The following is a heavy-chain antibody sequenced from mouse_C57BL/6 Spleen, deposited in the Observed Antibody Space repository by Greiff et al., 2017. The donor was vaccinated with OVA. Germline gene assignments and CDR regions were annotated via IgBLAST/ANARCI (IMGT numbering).Heavy chain of an antibody. J-gene: IGHJ2*01. CDR1: GFTFSDYY. Sequence: EVHLVESEGGLVQPGSSMKLSCTASGFTFSDYYMAWVRQVPEKGLEWVANINYDGSSTYYLDSLKSRFIISRDNAKNILYLQMSSLKSEDTATYYCARASGSSYCYYFDYWGQGTTLTVSS. V-gene: IGHV5-16*01. CDR3: ARASGSSYCYYFDY. CDR2: INYDGSST. D-gene: IGHD1-1*01.